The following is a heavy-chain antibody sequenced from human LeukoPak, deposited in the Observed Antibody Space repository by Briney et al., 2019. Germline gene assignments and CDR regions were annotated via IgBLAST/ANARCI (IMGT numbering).Heavy chain of an antibody. V-gene: IGHV4-59*01. CDR1: GGSISSYY. D-gene: IGHD2-15*01. CDR2: IYYSGST. J-gene: IGHJ6*02. Sequence: SETLSLTCTVSGGSISSYYWSWIRQPPGKGLEWIGYIYYSGSTNYNPSLKSRVTISVDTSKNQFSLKLSSVTAADTAVYYCARVCSGGSCYLYYYYGMDVWGQGTTVTVS. CDR3: ARVCSGGSCYLYYYYGMDV.